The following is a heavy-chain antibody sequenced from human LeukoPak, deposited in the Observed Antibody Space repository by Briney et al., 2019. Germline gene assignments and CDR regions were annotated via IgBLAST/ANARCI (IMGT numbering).Heavy chain of an antibody. J-gene: IGHJ4*02. V-gene: IGHV3-74*01. CDR1: GLTFRNYW. D-gene: IGHD1-20*01. CDR2: ISRDGSRT. CDR3: VTYNWEYETDY. Sequence: GGSLRLSCVGSGLTFRNYWMYWVRQGPGKGLGWISRISRDGSRTNYADSVKGRFTISRDNAKNTLYLQMNSLRAEDTAVYYCVTYNWEYETDYWGQGTLVTVSS.